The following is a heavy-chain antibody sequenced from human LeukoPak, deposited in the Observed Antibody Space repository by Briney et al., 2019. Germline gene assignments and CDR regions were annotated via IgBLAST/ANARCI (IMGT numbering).Heavy chain of an antibody. Sequence: SETLSLTCTVSGGSVSSGSYYWSWIRQPPGKGLEWIGYIYYSGSTNYNPSLKSRVTISVDTSKNQFSLKLSSVTAADTGVYYCARAEITAAGVPFDYWGQGTLVTVSS. CDR1: GGSVSSGSYY. CDR2: IYYSGST. J-gene: IGHJ4*02. CDR3: ARAEITAAGVPFDY. D-gene: IGHD6-13*01. V-gene: IGHV4-61*01.